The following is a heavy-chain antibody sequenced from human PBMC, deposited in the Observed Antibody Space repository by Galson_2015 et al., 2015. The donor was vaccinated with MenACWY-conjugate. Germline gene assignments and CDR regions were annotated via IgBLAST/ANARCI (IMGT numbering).Heavy chain of an antibody. CDR2: VNPVGGST. CDR1: GYTFTNYF. D-gene: IGHD6-6*01. Sequence: SVKVSCKASGYTFTNYFMHWVRQAPGQGLEWMAVVNPVGGSTSSAQKFQGRVTVTRDTSTTTIYMELSSLRSEDTAVYYCARAIGYSSSDAFDIWGQGTTVTVSS. CDR3: ARAIGYSSSDAFDI. J-gene: IGHJ3*02. V-gene: IGHV1-46*01.